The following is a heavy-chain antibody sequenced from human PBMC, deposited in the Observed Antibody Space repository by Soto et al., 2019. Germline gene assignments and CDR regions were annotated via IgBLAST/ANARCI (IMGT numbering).Heavy chain of an antibody. J-gene: IGHJ6*02. Sequence: GGSLRLSCAASGCTFSSYSMNWVRQAPGKGLEWVSSISSSSSYIYYADSVKGRFTISRDNAKNSLYLQMNSLRAEDTAVYYCARDRVTIFGVPNYYGMDVWGQGTTVTVSS. CDR1: GCTFSSYS. V-gene: IGHV3-21*01. D-gene: IGHD3-3*01. CDR3: ARDRVTIFGVPNYYGMDV. CDR2: ISSSSSYI.